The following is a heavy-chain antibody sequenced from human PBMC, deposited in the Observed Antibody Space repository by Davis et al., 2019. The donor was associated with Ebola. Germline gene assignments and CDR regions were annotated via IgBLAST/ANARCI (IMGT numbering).Heavy chain of an antibody. CDR2: IKSKTDGGTT. D-gene: IGHD5-24*01. CDR3: TTVFEGRDGYNYFDY. J-gene: IGHJ4*02. CDR1: GFTFSNAW. V-gene: IGHV3-15*01. Sequence: GESLKISCAASGFTFSNAWMSWVRQAPGKGLEWVGRIKSKTDGGTTDYAAPVKGRFTISRDDSKNTLYLQMNSLKTEDTAVYYCTTVFEGRDGYNYFDYWGQGTLVTVSS.